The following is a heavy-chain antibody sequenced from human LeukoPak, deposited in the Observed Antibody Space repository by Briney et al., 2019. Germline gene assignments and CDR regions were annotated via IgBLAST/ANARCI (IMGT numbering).Heavy chain of an antibody. V-gene: IGHV1-18*01. CDR1: GYTFTIYG. D-gene: IGHD3-3*01. Sequence: ASVTVSCTASGYTFTIYGISWVRQAPGQGLEWMGWISVYNGNTNYAQKLQGRVTMTTDTSTSTAYMELRSLRSDDTALYYCASRGFFGVVYPQGPFDIWGQGTMVTVSS. J-gene: IGHJ3*02. CDR2: ISVYNGNT. CDR3: ASRGFFGVVYPQGPFDI.